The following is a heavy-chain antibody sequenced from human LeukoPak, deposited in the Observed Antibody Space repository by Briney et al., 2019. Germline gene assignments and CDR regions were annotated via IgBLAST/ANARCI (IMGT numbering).Heavy chain of an antibody. J-gene: IGHJ4*02. CDR2: IYITGST. D-gene: IGHD3-22*01. V-gene: IGHV4-4*07. Sequence: SETLSLTCTVSGGSISNYCWSWIRQSAGKGLEWIGRIYITGSTNYNPSLKSRVSMSLDTSKNQRSLKLSSVTAADTAVYYCARVHYYDNSGYWFFDYWGQGTLVTVSS. CDR3: ARVHYYDNSGYWFFDY. CDR1: GGSISNYC.